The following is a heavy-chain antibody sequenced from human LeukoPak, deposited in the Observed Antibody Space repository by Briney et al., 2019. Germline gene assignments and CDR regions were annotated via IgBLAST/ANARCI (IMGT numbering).Heavy chain of an antibody. CDR2: MSSDGSTI. Sequence: GGSLRLSCVASGFTFRNYAMSWVRQAPGKGLEWVAVMSSDGSTIYYADSVKGRFTISRDNFEYTLYLQMNSLRTEDSAVCYCAREVIRPYFDYWGQGTLVTVSS. CDR1: GFTFRNYA. CDR3: AREVIRPYFDY. V-gene: IGHV3-30*04. J-gene: IGHJ4*02. D-gene: IGHD2-21*01.